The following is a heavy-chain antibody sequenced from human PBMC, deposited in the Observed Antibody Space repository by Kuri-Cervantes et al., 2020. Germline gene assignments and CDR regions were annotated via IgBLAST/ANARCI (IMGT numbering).Heavy chain of an antibody. CDR1: GYSFTSYW. Sequence: GESLKISCKVSGYSFTSYWIGWVRQMPGKGLEWMGIIYPSDSDTRYSPSFQGQVTISADKSISTAYLQWSSLKASDTAMYYCARHKEYSISFVRYNWFDPWGQGTLVTVSS. CDR2: IYPSDSDT. CDR3: ARHKEYSISFVRYNWFDP. D-gene: IGHD6-6*01. J-gene: IGHJ5*02. V-gene: IGHV5-51*01.